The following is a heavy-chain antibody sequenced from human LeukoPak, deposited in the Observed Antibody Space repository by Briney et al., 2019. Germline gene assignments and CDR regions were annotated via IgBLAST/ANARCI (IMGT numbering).Heavy chain of an antibody. D-gene: IGHD3-22*01. CDR2: IYYSGTT. V-gene: IGHV4-39*01. CDR1: GGSISVSGYY. Sequence: TSETLSLTCSVSGGSISVSGYYWGWIRQSPEKGLEWIANIYYSGTTYYSPSLESRVTISVETSKSQFSLRMTSVAAADTAVYYCARTHSSLDAFDVWGQGTMVIVPS. CDR3: ARTHSSLDAFDV. J-gene: IGHJ3*01.